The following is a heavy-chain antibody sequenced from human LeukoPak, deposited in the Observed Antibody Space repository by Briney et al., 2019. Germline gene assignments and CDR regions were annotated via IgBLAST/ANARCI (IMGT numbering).Heavy chain of an antibody. CDR2: IYYSGST. J-gene: IGHJ6*02. CDR1: GGSFSGYY. Sequence: SETLSLTCAVYGGSFSGYYWSWIRQPPGKGLEWIGYIYYSGSTNYNPSLKSRVTISVDTSKNQFSLKLSSVTAADTAVYYCARVGILYPGDYYYGMDVWGQGTTVTVSS. CDR3: ARVGILYPGDYYYGMDV. V-gene: IGHV4-59*01. D-gene: IGHD2-8*01.